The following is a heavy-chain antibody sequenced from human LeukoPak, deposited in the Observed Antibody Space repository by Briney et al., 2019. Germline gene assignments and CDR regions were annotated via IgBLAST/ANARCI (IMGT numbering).Heavy chain of an antibody. J-gene: IGHJ4*02. V-gene: IGHV3-21*01. Sequence: PGGSLRLSCASSGFTFSTYSMSWVRQAPGTGLEWVSYISRSASSIYYADSVKGRFTTSRDNAEDSLYLQLNCLRAEDTVIYFCARNDSGDYGIDYWGQGTLVTVSS. D-gene: IGHD4-17*01. CDR1: GFTFSTYS. CDR2: ISRSASSI. CDR3: ARNDSGDYGIDY.